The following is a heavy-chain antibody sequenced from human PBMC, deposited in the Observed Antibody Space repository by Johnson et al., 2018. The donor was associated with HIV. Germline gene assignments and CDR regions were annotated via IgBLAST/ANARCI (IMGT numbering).Heavy chain of an antibody. Sequence: VQLVESGGGLVQPGGSLRLSCAASGFTFSSYAMHWVRQAPGKGLEYVSAISSNGGSTYYANSVKGRFTISRDNSKNTLYLQMGSLRAEDTAVYYCARVGQQSNAFDIWGQGTMVTVSS. J-gene: IGHJ3*02. CDR1: GFTFSSYA. V-gene: IGHV3-64*01. CDR3: ARVGQQSNAFDI. CDR2: ISSNGGST. D-gene: IGHD6-13*01.